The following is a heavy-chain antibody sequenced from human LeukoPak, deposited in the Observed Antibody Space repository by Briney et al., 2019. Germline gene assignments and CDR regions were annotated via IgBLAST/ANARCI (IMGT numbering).Heavy chain of an antibody. V-gene: IGHV4-4*02. CDR3: ARVRAYCSGGRCYSVAFDY. D-gene: IGHD2-15*01. CDR1: GGSISTNNW. CDR2: IYPSGSS. J-gene: IGHJ4*02. Sequence: SETLSLTCAVSGGSISTNNWLSWVRQPPGNGLECSGEIYPSGSSNYNPSLKNRVIISLDKSENQFSLKMNSVTAADTAVYYCARVRAYCSGGRCYSVAFDYWGQGTLVTVSS.